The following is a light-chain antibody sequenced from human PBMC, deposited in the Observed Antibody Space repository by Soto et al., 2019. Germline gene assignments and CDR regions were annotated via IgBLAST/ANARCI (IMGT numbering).Light chain of an antibody. CDR3: QQYNSYPLT. J-gene: IGKJ4*01. V-gene: IGKV1-5*03. CDR1: QSISSW. Sequence: DIQMTQSPSTLSASVGDRVTITCRASQSISSWLSWYQQKPGKAPNRLIYKASSLESGVPSRFSGSGSGTEFTLTISSLQPDDFATYYCQQYNSYPLTFGGGTQVEIK. CDR2: KAS.